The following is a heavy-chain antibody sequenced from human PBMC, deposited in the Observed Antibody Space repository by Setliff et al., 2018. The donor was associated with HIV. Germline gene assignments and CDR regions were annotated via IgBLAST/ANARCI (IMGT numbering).Heavy chain of an antibody. CDR1: GGSISSGGFY. CDR3: ARRDGYSYGFYFDY. CDR2: IYYSGST. V-gene: IGHV4-39*01. J-gene: IGHJ4*02. Sequence: SETLSLTCTVTGGSISSGGFYWTWIRQHPGKGLEWIGYIYYSGSTYYNPSLKSRLTISVDTSKNQFSLKLSSVTAADTAVYYCARRDGYSYGFYFDYWGQGTLVTVSS. D-gene: IGHD5-18*01.